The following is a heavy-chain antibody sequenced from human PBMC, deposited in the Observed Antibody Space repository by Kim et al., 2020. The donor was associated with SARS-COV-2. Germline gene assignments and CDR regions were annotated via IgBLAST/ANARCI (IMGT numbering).Heavy chain of an antibody. Sequence: SETLSLTCTVSGGSISSSSYYWGWIRQPPGKGLEWIGSIYYSGSTYYNPSLKSRVTISVDTSKNQFSLKLSSVTAADTAVYYCATQTMVRGVIDYYYYGMGVWGQGTTVTVSS. D-gene: IGHD3-10*01. CDR3: ATQTMVRGVIDYYYYGMGV. CDR2: IYYSGST. V-gene: IGHV4-39*01. J-gene: IGHJ6*02. CDR1: GGSISSSSYY.